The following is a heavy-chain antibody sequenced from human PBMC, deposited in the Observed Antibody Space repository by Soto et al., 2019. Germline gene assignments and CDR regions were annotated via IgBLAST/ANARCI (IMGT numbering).Heavy chain of an antibody. CDR2: ISGNGGST. CDR3: AKNLHWSPATDTDY. CDR1: GFTFSSYG. Sequence: EVQLLDSGGGLVQPGGSLRLSCAASGFTFSSYGMTWVRQAPGKGLGWVAAISGNGGSTYYAHSVKGRFTISRDNSKNTLYLAVNSQGAEDTAVYDCAKNLHWSPATDTDYGGQGTLVTVSS. J-gene: IGHJ4*02. D-gene: IGHD1-1*01. V-gene: IGHV3-23*01.